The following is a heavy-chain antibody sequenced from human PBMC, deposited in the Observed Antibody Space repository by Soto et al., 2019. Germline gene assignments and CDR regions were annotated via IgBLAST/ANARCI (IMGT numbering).Heavy chain of an antibody. CDR3: ARDKGFYDHVWGSYRSAFDY. V-gene: IGHV3-33*01. J-gene: IGHJ4*02. Sequence: QVYLVESGGGVVQPGGSLRLSCAASGFTFSSYGMHWVRQAAGKGPEWVAVVWNDGNTKYYADSVKGRFTISRDNSKNTEYLQMNNLRAEDTAVYYCARDKGFYDHVWGSYRSAFDYWGRGTLVAVSS. CDR2: VWNDGNTK. D-gene: IGHD3-16*02. CDR1: GFTFSSYG.